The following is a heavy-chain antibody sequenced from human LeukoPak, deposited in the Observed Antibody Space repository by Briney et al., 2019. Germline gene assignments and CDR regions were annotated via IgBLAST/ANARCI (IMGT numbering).Heavy chain of an antibody. CDR2: IKQDGSET. J-gene: IGHJ3*01. CDR1: GFTFSAYW. V-gene: IGHV3-7*01. Sequence: GGSLRLSCGASGFTFSAYWMRWIRQAPGKGLEWVANIKQDGSETYYVDSVKGRFTISRDNAKNSLYLQMNSLRAENTAKYYCTRDYSNYVHAFDFWGQGTMVTVSS. D-gene: IGHD4-11*01. CDR3: TRDYSNYVHAFDF.